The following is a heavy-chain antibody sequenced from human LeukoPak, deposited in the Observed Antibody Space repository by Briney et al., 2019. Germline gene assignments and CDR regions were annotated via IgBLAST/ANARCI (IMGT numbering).Heavy chain of an antibody. CDR3: ASVVPAAIDDAFDI. CDR1: GGTFSSYT. D-gene: IGHD2-2*01. V-gene: IGHV1-69*02. CDR2: IIPILGIA. J-gene: IGHJ3*02. Sequence: SVKVSCKASGGTFSSYTISWVRQAPGQGLEWMGRIIPILGIANYAQKFQGRVTITADKSTSAAYMELSSLRSEDTAVYYCASVVPAAIDDAFDIWGQGTMVTVSS.